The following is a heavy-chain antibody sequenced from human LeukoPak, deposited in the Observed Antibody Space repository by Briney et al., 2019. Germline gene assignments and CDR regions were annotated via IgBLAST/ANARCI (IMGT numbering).Heavy chain of an antibody. J-gene: IGHJ4*02. D-gene: IGHD3-22*01. CDR3: ARDRRYYDSSGYYYDHEYFDY. CDR2: INHSGST. CDR1: GGSFSGYY. Sequence: SETLSLTCAVYGGSFSGYYWSWIRQPPGKGLEWIGEINHSGSTNYNPSLKSRVTISVDTSKNQFSLKLSSVTAADTAVYYCARDRRYYDSSGYYYDHEYFDYWGQGTLVTVSS. V-gene: IGHV4-34*01.